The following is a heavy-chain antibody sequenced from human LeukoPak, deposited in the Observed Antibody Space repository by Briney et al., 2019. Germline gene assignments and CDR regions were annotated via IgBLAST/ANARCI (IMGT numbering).Heavy chain of an antibody. D-gene: IGHD6-6*01. V-gene: IGHV4-59*01. CDR2: IYYSGST. CDR3: ARYSSSRVLDH. J-gene: IGHJ4*02. CDR1: GGSISSYY. Sequence: SETLSLTCTVSGGSISSYYWSWIRQPPGKGLEWIGYIYYSGSTNYNPSLKSRVTISVDTSKNQFSLKLSSVTAADTAVCYCARYSSSRVLDHWGQGTLVTVSS.